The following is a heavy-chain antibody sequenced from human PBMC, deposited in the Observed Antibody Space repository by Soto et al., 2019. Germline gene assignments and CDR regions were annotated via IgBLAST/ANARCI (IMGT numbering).Heavy chain of an antibody. CDR3: AHKGGGDRILDY. D-gene: IGHD3-16*01. CDR2: IYWDDAK. Sequence: QITLKESGPTLVKPTQTLTLTCTFSGFSLSASGVGVGWIRQPPGKALEWLAIIYWDDAKHYSPSLKSSLTTTKDTSKNPVVLTRPNMGPVDTATYYCAHKGGGDRILDYWGQGTLVTVSS. J-gene: IGHJ4*02. CDR1: GFSLSASGVG. V-gene: IGHV2-5*02.